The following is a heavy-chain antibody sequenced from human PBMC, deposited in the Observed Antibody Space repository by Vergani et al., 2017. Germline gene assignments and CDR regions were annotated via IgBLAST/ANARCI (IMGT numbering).Heavy chain of an antibody. V-gene: IGHV1-69*04. CDR1: GGTFSSYA. J-gene: IGHJ4*02. D-gene: IGHD4-17*01. Sequence: QVQLVQSGAEVKKPGASVKVSCKASGGTFSSYAISWVRQAPGQGLEWMGRIIPILGIANYAQKFQGRVTITADKSTSTAYMELSSLRSEDTAVYYCARARGDYGDLYFDYWGQGTLVTVSS. CDR2: IIPILGIA. CDR3: ARARGDYGDLYFDY.